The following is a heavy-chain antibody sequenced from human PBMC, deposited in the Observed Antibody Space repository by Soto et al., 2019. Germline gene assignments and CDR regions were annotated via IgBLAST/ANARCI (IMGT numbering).Heavy chain of an antibody. CDR2: IVPLFRTT. J-gene: IGHJ6*02. Sequence: QVQLVQSGAEAKKPGSSVKASCKTSGGTFSSYAISWVRQAPGQGLEWMGGIVPLFRTTNYAQKFQGRVTITADTTKYTVYMELSGLRSGDTAVYYCARGGYSSTWSNLLDRSGLDVWGQGTTVTVSS. CDR3: ARGGYSSTWSNLLDRSGLDV. D-gene: IGHD6-13*01. V-gene: IGHV1-69*06. CDR1: GGTFSSYA.